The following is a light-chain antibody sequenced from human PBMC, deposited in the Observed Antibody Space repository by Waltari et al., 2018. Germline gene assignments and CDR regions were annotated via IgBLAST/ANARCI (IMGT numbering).Light chain of an antibody. CDR2: GTS. CDR3: QQRHSWPLT. V-gene: IGKV3-11*01. CDR1: QNVNNF. Sequence: ETVLTKSPVPLSFPQGERSTLPGRARQNVNNFLAWYQQKPGQAPRLLIYGTSKRATGIPARFSGSGSGTDFTLTISRLEPEDFAVYYCQQRHSWPLTFGGGTKVEIK. J-gene: IGKJ4*02.